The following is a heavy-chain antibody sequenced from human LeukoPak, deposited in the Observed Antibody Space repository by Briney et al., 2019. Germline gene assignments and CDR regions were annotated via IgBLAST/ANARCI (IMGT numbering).Heavy chain of an antibody. CDR2: IYNSGST. Sequence: SETLSLTCTVSGGSISSYYWNWIRQPPGKGLEWIGYIYNSGSTNYNPSLKSRVTISVDTSKNQFSLKLRSVTAADTAVYYCARDSSIGLYGMDVWGQGTTVTVSS. CDR1: GGSISSYY. J-gene: IGHJ6*02. CDR3: ARDSSIGLYGMDV. D-gene: IGHD6-13*01. V-gene: IGHV4-59*01.